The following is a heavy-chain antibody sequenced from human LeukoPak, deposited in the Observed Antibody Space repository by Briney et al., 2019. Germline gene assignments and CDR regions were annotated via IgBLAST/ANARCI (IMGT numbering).Heavy chain of an antibody. CDR1: GFTFSSYG. D-gene: IGHD4-17*01. CDR2: ISYDGSNK. V-gene: IGHV3-30*03. Sequence: GRSLRLSCAASGFTFSSYGMHWVRQAPGKGLEWVAVISYDGSNKYYADSVKGRFTISRDNSKNTLYLQMNSLRAEDTAVYYCTTDGYGDSFDYWGQGTLVTVSS. CDR3: TTDGYGDSFDY. J-gene: IGHJ4*02.